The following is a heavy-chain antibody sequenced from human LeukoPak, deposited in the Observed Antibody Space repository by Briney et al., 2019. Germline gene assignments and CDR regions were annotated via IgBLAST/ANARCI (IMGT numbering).Heavy chain of an antibody. CDR3: ARDLLYSKDEIDY. V-gene: IGHV1-2*02. Sequence: GASVKVSCKASGYTFTGYYMHWVRQAPGQGLEWMGWINPNSGGTNYAQKFQGRVTMTRDTSISTAYMELSRLRSDDTAVYYCARDLLYSKDEIDYWGQGTLVTVSS. CDR1: GYTFTGYY. D-gene: IGHD4-11*01. CDR2: INPNSGGT. J-gene: IGHJ4*02.